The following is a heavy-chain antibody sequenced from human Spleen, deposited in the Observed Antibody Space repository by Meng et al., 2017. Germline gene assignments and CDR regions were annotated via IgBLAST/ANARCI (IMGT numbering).Heavy chain of an antibody. D-gene: IGHD5-24*01. J-gene: IGHJ4*02. CDR3: ARGDGYIIDY. CDR1: GDSVASSSAA. CDR2: TYYRSKWFN. Sequence: QVPLQLSGPGLVKPSQTLSLTCAISGDSVASSSAAWNWIRHSPSRGLEWLGRTYYRSKWFNDYALSVKSRVTVNPDTSKNQFSLQLNSVTPEDTAVYYCARGDGYIIDYWGQGTLVTVSS. V-gene: IGHV6-1*01.